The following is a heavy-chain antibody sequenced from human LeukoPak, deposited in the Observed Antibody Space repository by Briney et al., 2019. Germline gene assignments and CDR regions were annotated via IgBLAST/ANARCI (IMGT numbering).Heavy chain of an antibody. CDR2: TSVDGNDK. CDR1: GFTFTNYA. CDR3: ARDPSGSFDY. D-gene: IGHD3-10*01. Sequence: PGGSLRLSRAASGFTFTNYAIHWVRQAPGKGLEWVAYTSVDGNDKRYADSVKGRFTVSRDNSKNTLYLQMNSLRPEDSAAYYCARDPSGSFDYWGQGTLVTISS. J-gene: IGHJ4*02. V-gene: IGHV3-30*01.